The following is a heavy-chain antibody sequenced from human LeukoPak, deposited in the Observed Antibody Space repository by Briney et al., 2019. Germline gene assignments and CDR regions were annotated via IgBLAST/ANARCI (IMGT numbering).Heavy chain of an antibody. CDR2: IRSTGAST. J-gene: IGHJ3*02. V-gene: IGHV3-23*01. CDR1: GFTFSAFA. D-gene: IGHD3-10*01. CDR3: AKGALYGSGSYYSAFDI. Sequence: GGSLRLSCAASGFTFSAFAMTWVRQAPGKGLEGVSTIRSTGASTYYADSVKGRFTISRDNSKNTLYLQMNILTAKDTAVYYCAKGALYGSGSYYSAFDIWGQGTMVTVSS.